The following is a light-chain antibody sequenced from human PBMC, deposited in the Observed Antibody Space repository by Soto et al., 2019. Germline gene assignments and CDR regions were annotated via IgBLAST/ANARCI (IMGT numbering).Light chain of an antibody. CDR2: DVS. V-gene: IGLV2-14*01. Sequence: QSVLTQPASVSGSPGQSITISCTGTSSDVGGYNYVSWYQQHPGKAPKLMIYDVSNRPSGVSNRFSGSKSGNTASLTISGLQAEDESVYYCSYYTICSPLFYVSGTVTILTVL. CDR3: SYYTICSPLFYV. J-gene: IGLJ1*01. CDR1: SSDVGGYNY.